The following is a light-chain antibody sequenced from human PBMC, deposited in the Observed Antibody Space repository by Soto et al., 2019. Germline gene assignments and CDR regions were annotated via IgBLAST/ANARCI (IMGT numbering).Light chain of an antibody. J-gene: IGLJ1*01. CDR1: SANIGAAYN. V-gene: IGLV1-40*01. CDR2: GNN. CDR3: QSYDSCLSGYV. Sequence: QSVLTQPPSVSGALGQRVTISCTGSSANIGAAYNVDWYQQLPGTAPKLLIYGNNNRPSGVPARFSGSKSGTSASLAIAGLQAEDEGDYYCQSYDSCLSGYVCGTGTKVTVL.